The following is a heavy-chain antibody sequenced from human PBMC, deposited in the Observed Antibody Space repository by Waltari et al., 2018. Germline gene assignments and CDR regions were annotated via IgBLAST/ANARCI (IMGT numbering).Heavy chain of an antibody. J-gene: IGHJ3*02. CDR3: ARDRSPYYYDSSGYYPDAFDI. CDR2: ILPIFGTA. D-gene: IGHD3-22*01. CDR1: GGTFSSYA. Sequence: QVQLVQSGAEVKKPGSSVKVSCKASGGTFSSYAISWVRQAPGQGLEWMGGILPIFGTANYAQKFQGRVTITADESTSTAYMELSSLRSEDTAVYYCARDRSPYYYDSSGYYPDAFDIWGQGTMVTVSS. V-gene: IGHV1-69*13.